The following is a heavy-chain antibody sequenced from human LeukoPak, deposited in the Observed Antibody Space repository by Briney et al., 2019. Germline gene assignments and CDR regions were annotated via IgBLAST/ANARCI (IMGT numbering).Heavy chain of an antibody. CDR2: INWNGGST. Sequence: GGSLRLSCAASGFTFSSYAMSWVRQAPGKGLEWVSGINWNGGSTGYADSVKGRFTISRDNAKNSLYLQMNSLRAEDTALYYCARGFSYSNSDYYYYYMDVWGKGTTVTVSS. J-gene: IGHJ6*03. V-gene: IGHV3-20*04. CDR1: GFTFSSYA. D-gene: IGHD4-11*01. CDR3: ARGFSYSNSDYYYYYMDV.